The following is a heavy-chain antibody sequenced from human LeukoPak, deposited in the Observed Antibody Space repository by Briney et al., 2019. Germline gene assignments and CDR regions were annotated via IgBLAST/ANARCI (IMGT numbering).Heavy chain of an antibody. CDR2: IKQDESEK. CDR1: GFTFSTSW. CDR3: ARRYFDY. Sequence: GGSLRLSCVASGFTFSTSWMSWVRQAPGKGLEWVANIKQDESEKYYVDSVKGRFTVSRDNARNSLYLQMDSLRAEDTAVYYCARRYFDYWGQGTLVTVSS. J-gene: IGHJ4*02. V-gene: IGHV3-7*03.